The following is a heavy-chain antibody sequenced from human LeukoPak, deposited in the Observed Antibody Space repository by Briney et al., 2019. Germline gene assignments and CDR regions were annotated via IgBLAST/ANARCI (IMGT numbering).Heavy chain of an antibody. D-gene: IGHD2-15*01. J-gene: IGHJ4*02. CDR2: ISSSSSYI. Sequence: PGXSLILSCAASGFTFSSYNMNWVRQAPGKGLEWVSSISSSSSYIYYADSVKGRFTISRDNAKNSLYLQMNSLRAEDTAVYYCARGVVVNGYFDYWGQGTLVTVSS. CDR3: ARGVVVNGYFDY. V-gene: IGHV3-21*01. CDR1: GFTFSSYN.